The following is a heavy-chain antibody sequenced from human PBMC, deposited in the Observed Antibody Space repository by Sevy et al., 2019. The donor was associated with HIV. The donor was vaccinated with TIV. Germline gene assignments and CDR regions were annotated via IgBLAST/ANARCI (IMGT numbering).Heavy chain of an antibody. Sequence: ASVKVSCKASGYNFNTYGITWVRQAPGQGLEWVGWIGVNNGKTNYAGRLQARISMTADTSTSTVYMELRTLTSDDTAMYFCARDSYYYDMHSSYRPPDYWGQGTLVTVSS. CDR1: GYNFNTYG. CDR3: ARDSYYYDMHSSYRPPDY. V-gene: IGHV1-18*01. J-gene: IGHJ4*02. D-gene: IGHD3-22*01. CDR2: IGVNNGKT.